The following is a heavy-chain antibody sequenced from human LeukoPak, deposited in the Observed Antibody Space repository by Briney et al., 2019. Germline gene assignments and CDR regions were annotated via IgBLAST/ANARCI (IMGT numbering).Heavy chain of an antibody. CDR3: ARDRGRGLHYFDY. J-gene: IGHJ4*02. D-gene: IGHD3-16*01. CDR2: ISSSSSYI. Sequence: GGSLRLSCAASGFTFSNYAMNWVRQAPGKGLEWVSSISSSSSYIYYADSVKGRFTISRDNAKNSLYLQMNSLRAEDTAVYYCARDRGRGLHYFDYWGQGTLVTVSS. V-gene: IGHV3-21*01. CDR1: GFTFSNYA.